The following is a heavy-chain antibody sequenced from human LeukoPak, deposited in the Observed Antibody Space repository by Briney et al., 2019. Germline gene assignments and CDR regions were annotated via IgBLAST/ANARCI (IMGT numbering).Heavy chain of an antibody. V-gene: IGHV3-21*01. CDR2: ISSSSSYM. CDR3: ASWSGSYYNPFDY. Sequence: GGSLRLSCAASGFTFSSYSMNWVRQAPGKGLEWVSSISSSSSYMYYADSVKGRFTISRDNAKNSLYLQMNSLRAEDTAVYYCASWSGSYYNPFDYWGQGTLVTVSS. J-gene: IGHJ4*02. D-gene: IGHD3-10*01. CDR1: GFTFSSYS.